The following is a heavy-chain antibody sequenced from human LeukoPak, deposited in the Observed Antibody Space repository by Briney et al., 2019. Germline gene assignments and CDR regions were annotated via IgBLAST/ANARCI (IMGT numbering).Heavy chain of an antibody. Sequence: GGSLRLSCAASGFTFSSYGMHWVRQAPGKGLEWVAVVWYDGTNEYYADSVKGQFTISRDNSKNTLYLQLNSLRADDTAVYFCARSFGSGWTLSDYWGQGPLVTVSS. CDR3: ARSFGSGWTLSDY. D-gene: IGHD6-19*01. V-gene: IGHV3-33*01. CDR1: GFTFSSYG. J-gene: IGHJ4*02. CDR2: VWYDGTNE.